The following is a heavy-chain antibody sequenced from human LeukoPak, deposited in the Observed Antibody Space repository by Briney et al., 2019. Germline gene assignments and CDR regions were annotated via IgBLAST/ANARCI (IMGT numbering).Heavy chain of an antibody. CDR1: GVSITSDTYC. J-gene: IGHJ4*02. CDR2: ILHSGST. V-gene: IGHV4-30-2*01. D-gene: IGHD3-3*01. CDR3: ARTRDFWSGFDY. Sequence: PSETLSLTCVVSGVSITSDTYCWSWIRQPPGKDLERIGYILHSGSTYFNPSLKSRVTISIDTSKSQFSLKLSSVTAADTAVYYCARTRDFWSGFDYWGQGTLVTVSS.